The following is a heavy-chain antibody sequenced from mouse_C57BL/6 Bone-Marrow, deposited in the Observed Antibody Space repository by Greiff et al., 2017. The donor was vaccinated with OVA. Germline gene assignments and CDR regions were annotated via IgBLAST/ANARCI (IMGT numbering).Heavy chain of an antibody. Sequence: QVQLKQPGAELVKPGASVKLSCKASGYTFTSYWMHWVKQRPGRGLERIGRIDPNSGGTKYNEKFKSKATLTVDKPSSTAYMQLSSLTSEDSAVYYCASAPFAYWGQGTLVTVSA. CDR2: IDPNSGGT. V-gene: IGHV1-72*01. J-gene: IGHJ3*01. CDR3: ASAPFAY. CDR1: GYTFTSYW.